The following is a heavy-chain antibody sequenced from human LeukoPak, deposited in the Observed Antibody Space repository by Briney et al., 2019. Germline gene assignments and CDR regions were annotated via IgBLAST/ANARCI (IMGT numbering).Heavy chain of an antibody. Sequence: QPGGSLRLSCAASGFTVSSNYMGWVRQAPGKGLEWVSAISGSGGSTYYADSVKGRFTISRNNTKNTLYLQMNSLRAEDTAVYYCAKTALRFLEWLSSKYFQHWGQGTLVTVSS. J-gene: IGHJ1*01. CDR1: GFTVSSNY. CDR3: AKTALRFLEWLSSKYFQH. D-gene: IGHD3-3*01. V-gene: IGHV3-23*01. CDR2: ISGSGGST.